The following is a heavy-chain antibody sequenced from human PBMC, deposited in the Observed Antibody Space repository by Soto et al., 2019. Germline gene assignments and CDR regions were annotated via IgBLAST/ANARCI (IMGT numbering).Heavy chain of an antibody. V-gene: IGHV3-48*03. Sequence: EVQLVESGGGLVQPGGSLRLSCAASGFTFSSYEMNWVRQAPGKGLEWVSYISSSGSTIYYADSVKGRFTISRDNAKNSLYLKMNSLRAEDTAVYYCARDSGDDYDFWSGYSPYYFDYWGQGTLVTVSS. J-gene: IGHJ4*02. D-gene: IGHD3-3*01. CDR3: ARDSGDDYDFWSGYSPYYFDY. CDR1: GFTFSSYE. CDR2: ISSSGSTI.